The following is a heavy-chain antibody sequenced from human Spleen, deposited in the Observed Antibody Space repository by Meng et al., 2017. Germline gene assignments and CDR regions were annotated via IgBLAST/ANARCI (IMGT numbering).Heavy chain of an antibody. V-gene: IGHV4-34*01. CDR3: TRGKKYYYDSTGYFAY. CDR2: INHGGST. J-gene: IGHJ4*02. CDR1: GGSPRRYY. Sequence: QVRRWGAGLLKPSETLALTCAVYGGSPRRYYRGWDRQPPGKGLEWIGEINHGGSTNYNPSLKSRVTISVNTSKNHFSLNLTSVTAADTAVYYCTRGKKYYYDSTGYFAYWGQGTLVTVS. D-gene: IGHD3-22*01.